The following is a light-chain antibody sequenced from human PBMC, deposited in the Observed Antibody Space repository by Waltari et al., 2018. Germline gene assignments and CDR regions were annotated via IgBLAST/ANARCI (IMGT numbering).Light chain of an antibody. J-gene: IGKJ4*01. V-gene: IGKV1-5*01. CDR3: QQSYSTPLT. Sequence: IQMTQSPSSLSASIGDRVTITCRASQSISSWLAWYQQKPGKAPKLLIYDASSLESGVPSRFSGSGSGTEFTLTINNLQPEDFATYSCQQSYSTPLTFGGGTRVEIK. CDR1: QSISSW. CDR2: DAS.